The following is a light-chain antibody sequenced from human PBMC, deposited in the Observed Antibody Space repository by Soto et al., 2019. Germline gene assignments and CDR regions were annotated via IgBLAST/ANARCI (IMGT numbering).Light chain of an antibody. CDR2: EVT. Sequence: QSALTQPPSASGSPGQSVAISCTGTSSDVGGYDYVSWYQQHPGKAPKLMIYEVTKRPSGVPDRFSGSKSGNTASLTVSGLQAEDEADYYCSSYGGNNTLLFGGGTKLTVL. CDR1: SSDVGGYDY. V-gene: IGLV2-8*01. J-gene: IGLJ2*01. CDR3: SSYGGNNTLL.